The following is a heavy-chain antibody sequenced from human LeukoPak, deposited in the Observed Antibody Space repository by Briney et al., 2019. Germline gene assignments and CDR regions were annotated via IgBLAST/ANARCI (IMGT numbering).Heavy chain of an antibody. V-gene: IGHV4-39*07. CDR2: IYYSGST. CDR3: ARGRAVAGQNWFDP. J-gene: IGHJ5*02. D-gene: IGHD6-19*01. Sequence: SSETLSLTCTVSGGSISSSSYYWGWIRQPPGKGLEWIGSIYYSGSTYYNPSLKSRVTISVDTSKNQFSLKLSSVTAADTAVYYCARGRAVAGQNWFDPRGQGTLVTVSS. CDR1: GGSISSSSYY.